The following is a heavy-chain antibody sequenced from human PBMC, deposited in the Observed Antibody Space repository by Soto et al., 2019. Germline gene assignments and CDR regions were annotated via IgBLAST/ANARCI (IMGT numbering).Heavy chain of an antibody. CDR2: IRAYNDNT. Sequence: QVKLVQSGAEVKKPGASVKVSCKASGYTFTSYGISLVRQDPGQGLEWMGWIRAYNDNTNYTHKLQGRFTMTTDTSTSTAYMGLSSLRSDDTAVYYCARRYFDWFYYMDVWGKGTTDTVSS. CDR3: ARRYFDWFYYMDV. D-gene: IGHD3-9*01. CDR1: GYTFTSYG. J-gene: IGHJ6*03. V-gene: IGHV1-18*01.